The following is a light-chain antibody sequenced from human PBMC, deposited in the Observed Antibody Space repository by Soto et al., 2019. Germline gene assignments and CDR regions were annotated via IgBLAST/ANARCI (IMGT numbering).Light chain of an antibody. J-gene: IGKJ2*01. CDR3: LQHNTYPFT. V-gene: IGKV1-5*01. CDR1: QSISSW. CDR2: DAS. Sequence: DIQMTQSPSTLSASVGDRVTITCRASQSISSWLAWYQQKPGKAPKLLIYDASTVQSGVPSRFSGSGSGTEFTLTISSLQPEDFATYYCLQHNTYPFTFGQGTKVDIK.